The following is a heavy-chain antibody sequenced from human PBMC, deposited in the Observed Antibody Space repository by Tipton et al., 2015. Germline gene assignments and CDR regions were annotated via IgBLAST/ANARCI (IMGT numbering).Heavy chain of an antibody. J-gene: IGHJ4*02. CDR1: GFSFSTYA. Sequence: SLRLSCSASGFSFSTYAMHWVRQVPGKGLECVSVISANGGNIYYTDSVKGRFTISRDNAKNSLYLQMNSLRAEDTAVYYCATRRRGYFLDSWGQGTLVTVSS. V-gene: IGHV3-64*04. D-gene: IGHD3-22*01. CDR2: ISANGGNI. CDR3: ATRRRGYFLDS.